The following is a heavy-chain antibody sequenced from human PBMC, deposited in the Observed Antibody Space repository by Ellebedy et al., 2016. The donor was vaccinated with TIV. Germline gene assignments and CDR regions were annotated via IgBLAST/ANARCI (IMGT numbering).Heavy chain of an antibody. CDR1: GFTFSSYD. D-gene: IGHD6-13*01. CDR3: ARGGFGSWFDY. CDR2: ISYDGSNK. J-gene: IGHJ4*02. V-gene: IGHV3-30-3*01. Sequence: GGSLRLSCAASGFTFSSYDMHWVRQAPGKGLEWVAVISYDGSNKYYADSVKGRFTISRDNSKNTLYLQMNSLGSEDTAGYYCARGGFGSWFDYWGQGTLVTVSS.